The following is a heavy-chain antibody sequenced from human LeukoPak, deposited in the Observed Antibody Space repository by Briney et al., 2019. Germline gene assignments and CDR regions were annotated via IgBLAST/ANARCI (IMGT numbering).Heavy chain of an antibody. CDR3: ARRTYYDTLTGYNYWYFDL. J-gene: IGHJ2*01. CDR2: IYYTGST. Sequence: RTSETLSLTCTVSGVSISDYYWSWVRQPPGKGLEWIGYIYYTGSTDYNPSLKSRVTRSVDTSKNQFSLNLRSVTATDTAVYYCARRTYYDTLTGYNYWYFDLWGRGTLVTVSS. V-gene: IGHV4-59*01. D-gene: IGHD3-9*01. CDR1: GVSISDYY.